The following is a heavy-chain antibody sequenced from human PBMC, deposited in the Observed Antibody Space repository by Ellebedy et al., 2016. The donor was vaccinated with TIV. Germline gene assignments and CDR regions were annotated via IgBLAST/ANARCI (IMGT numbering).Heavy chain of an antibody. V-gene: IGHV3-23*01. CDR2: VNGGGLVI. CDR3: ASSRYHYYVGNTVFAY. J-gene: IGHJ4*02. D-gene: IGHD3-10*01. CDR1: GFTFSSYA. Sequence: GESLKISCTASGFTFSSYAMSWVRQAPGKGPEWVAGVNGGGLVIAYADSVKGRFTISRDNSKNTLDLQMNSLRAEDTAIYYCASSRYHYYVGNTVFAYWGQGTLVTVSS.